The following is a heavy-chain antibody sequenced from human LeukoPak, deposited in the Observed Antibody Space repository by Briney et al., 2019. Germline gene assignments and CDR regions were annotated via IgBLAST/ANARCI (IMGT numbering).Heavy chain of an antibody. CDR3: ARGGRNKITMIVVSRLINWFDP. CDR1: GGSFSGYY. J-gene: IGHJ5*02. D-gene: IGHD3-22*01. Sequence: PSETLSLTCAVYGGSFSGYYWSWIRQPPGKGLEWIGEINHSGSTNYNPSLKSRVTISVDTSKNQFSLKLSSVTAADTAVYYCARGGRNKITMIVVSRLINWFDPWGRGTLVTVSS. CDR2: INHSGST. V-gene: IGHV4-34*01.